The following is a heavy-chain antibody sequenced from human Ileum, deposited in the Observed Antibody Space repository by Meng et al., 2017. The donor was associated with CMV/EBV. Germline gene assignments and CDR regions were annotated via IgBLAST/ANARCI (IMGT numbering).Heavy chain of an antibody. CDR2: IYSSGST. CDR3: AKEQSIGIAVTGIFDF. CDR1: GDSTSGSF. V-gene: IGHV4-4*07. D-gene: IGHD6-19*01. Sequence: HVQLQESGTGLVKPSETLSLTCTVSGDSTSGSFWSWIRQPAGKGLEWIGRIYSSGSTFYNPSLESRVTMSIDTSKNQFSLRLASVTAADTAVYFCAKEQSIGIAVTGIFDFWGQGALVTVSS. J-gene: IGHJ4*02.